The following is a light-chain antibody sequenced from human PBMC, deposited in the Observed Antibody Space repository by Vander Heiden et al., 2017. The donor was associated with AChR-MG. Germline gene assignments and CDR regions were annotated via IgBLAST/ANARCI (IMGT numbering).Light chain of an antibody. Sequence: QSVLTQPPPVSGASGQRVTISCSGSSSNIGAGCDVPWYQRLPGTAPKLLIYGNSNRPSGIPDRFSGSKSGTSASLAITGLQAEDEADYYCQSYDSSLSWVFGGGTKLTVL. CDR2: GNS. CDR1: SSNIGAGCD. V-gene: IGLV1-40*01. J-gene: IGLJ3*02. CDR3: QSYDSSLSWV.